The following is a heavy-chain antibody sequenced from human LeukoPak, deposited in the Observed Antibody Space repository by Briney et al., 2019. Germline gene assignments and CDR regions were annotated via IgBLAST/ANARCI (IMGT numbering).Heavy chain of an antibody. CDR2: FDPEDGET. D-gene: IGHD6-13*01. CDR3: ATVSQLVWDAFDI. V-gene: IGHV1-24*01. J-gene: IGHJ3*02. Sequence: ASVTVSCKVSGYTLTELSMHWVRQAPGKGFEWMGGFDPEDGETIYAQKFQGRVTMTEDTSTDTAYMELSSLRSEDTAVYYCATVSQLVWDAFDIWGQGTMVTVSS. CDR1: GYTLTELS.